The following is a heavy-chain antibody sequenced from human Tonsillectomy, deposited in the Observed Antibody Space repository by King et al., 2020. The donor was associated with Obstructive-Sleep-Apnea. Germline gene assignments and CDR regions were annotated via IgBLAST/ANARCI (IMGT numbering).Heavy chain of an antibody. CDR1: GCSISSYY. V-gene: IGHV4-59*08. CDR3: ARSLDSSGYYYTNY. Sequence: QLQESGPGLVKTSETLSLTCTVSGCSISSYYWSWIRQPPGKGLEWIGYISYIGSTTYNPSLKSRVTISVDTSKNQFSLKLSSVTAADTAVYYCARSLDSSGYYYTNYWGQGTLVTVSS. CDR2: ISYIGST. J-gene: IGHJ4*02. D-gene: IGHD3-22*01.